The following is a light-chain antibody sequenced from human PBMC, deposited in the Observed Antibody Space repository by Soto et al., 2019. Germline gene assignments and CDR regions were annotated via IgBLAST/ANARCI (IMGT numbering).Light chain of an antibody. CDR1: QSVAGN. CDR2: GAS. V-gene: IGKV3-15*01. CDR3: QQYNNWPPWT. Sequence: SVSPGERATLSCRASQSVAGNLAWYQQKPGQAPRLLIYGASTRATGIPARFSGSGSGTEFTLTISSLQSEDFAVYYCQQYNNWPPWTFGQGTKVEIK. J-gene: IGKJ1*01.